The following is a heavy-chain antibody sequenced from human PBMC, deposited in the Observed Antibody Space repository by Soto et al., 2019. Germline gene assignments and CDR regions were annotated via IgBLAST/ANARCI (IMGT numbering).Heavy chain of an antibody. J-gene: IGHJ6*04. CDR3: ASTLTGGDPYYYYYGMDV. Sequence: SQTLSLTCTVSGCSISSYYWSWIRQPPGKGLEWIGYIYYSGSTNYNPSLKSRVTISVDTSKNQFSLKLSSVTAADTAVYYCASTLTGGDPYYYYYGMDVWGEGTTVTVSS. D-gene: IGHD3-9*01. CDR1: GCSISSYY. V-gene: IGHV4-59*01. CDR2: IYYSGST.